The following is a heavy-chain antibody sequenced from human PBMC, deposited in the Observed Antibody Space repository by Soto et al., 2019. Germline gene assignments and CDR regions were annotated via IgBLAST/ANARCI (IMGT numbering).Heavy chain of an antibody. Sequence: ASVKVSCKASGYTFTGYYMHWVRQAPGQGLEWMGWINPNSGGTNYAQKFQGWVTMTRDTSISTAYMELSRLRSDDTAVYYCARDYHYYGSGSYSPPSYYYYYYGMDVWGQGTTVTVSS. V-gene: IGHV1-2*04. CDR1: GYTFTGYY. CDR3: ARDYHYYGSGSYSPPSYYYYYYGMDV. CDR2: INPNSGGT. J-gene: IGHJ6*02. D-gene: IGHD3-10*01.